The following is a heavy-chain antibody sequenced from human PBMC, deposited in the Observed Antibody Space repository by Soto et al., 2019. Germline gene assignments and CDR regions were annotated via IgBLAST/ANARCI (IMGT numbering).Heavy chain of an antibody. CDR1: GYTFTSYD. J-gene: IGHJ1*01. D-gene: IGHD3-22*01. V-gene: IGHV1-8*01. CDR3: ASIRDSRGPNAIRL. Sequence: ASVKVSCKASGYTFTSYDINWVRQATGQGLEWMGWMNPNSGNTGYAQKFQGRVTMTRNTAINTAYMEVTSLRSEDTAVYYCASIRDSRGPNAIRLWDQGTMGTVS. CDR2: MNPNSGNT.